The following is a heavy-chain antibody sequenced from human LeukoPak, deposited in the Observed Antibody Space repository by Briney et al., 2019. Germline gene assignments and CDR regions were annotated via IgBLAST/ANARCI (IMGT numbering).Heavy chain of an antibody. Sequence: GGSLRLSXAASGFTSSSYAMSWVRQAPGKGLEWVSAISGSGGSTYYADSVKGRFTISRDNSKNTLYLQMNSLRAEDTAVYYCAKRSLLWLGELFEGDAFDIWGQGTMVTVSS. D-gene: IGHD3-10*01. J-gene: IGHJ3*02. CDR3: AKRSLLWLGELFEGDAFDI. CDR2: ISGSGGST. V-gene: IGHV3-23*01. CDR1: GFTSSSYA.